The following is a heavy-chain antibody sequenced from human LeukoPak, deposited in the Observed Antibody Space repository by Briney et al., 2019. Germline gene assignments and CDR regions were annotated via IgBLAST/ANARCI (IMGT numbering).Heavy chain of an antibody. V-gene: IGHV1-18*01. CDR2: ISAYNGNT. D-gene: IGHD1-1*01. Sequence: ASVKVSCKASGYTFTSYGISWVRQAPGQGLEWMGWISAYNGNTNYAQKPQGRVTMTTDTSTRTAYMELRSLRSDDTAVYYCARLILGVTSTGFDYWGQGPLVTAS. J-gene: IGHJ4*02. CDR3: ARLILGVTSTGFDY. CDR1: GYTFTSYG.